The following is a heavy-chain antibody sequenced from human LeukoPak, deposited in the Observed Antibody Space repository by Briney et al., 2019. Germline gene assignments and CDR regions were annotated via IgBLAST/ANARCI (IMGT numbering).Heavy chain of an antibody. V-gene: IGHV4-30-2*01. CDR3: ARDPHLWSGEYPLGAHDY. D-gene: IGHD3-10*01. J-gene: IGHJ4*02. Sequence: PSETLSLTCTVSGGSISSGAYYWSWIRQPPGKGLEWIGYIYGSGGTYYNPSLKSRVTISVDRSKNQFSLKLSSLTAADTAVYYCARDPHLWSGEYPLGAHDYWGQGTLVTVSS. CDR2: IYGSGGT. CDR1: GGSISSGAYY.